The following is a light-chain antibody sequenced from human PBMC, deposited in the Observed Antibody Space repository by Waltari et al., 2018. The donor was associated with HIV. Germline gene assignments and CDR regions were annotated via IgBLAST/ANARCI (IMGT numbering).Light chain of an antibody. Sequence: QSLLTQPPSVSGAPGQRVTISCTGSRSNIGAGHEVHWYQQLPGTAPKLLIYDNTYRPSGVPDRFSGSKSGTSASLAITGLQAEDEADYYCQSFDSSLSGSLVFGGGTTLTVL. CDR1: RSNIGAGHE. CDR2: DNT. V-gene: IGLV1-40*01. CDR3: QSFDSSLSGSLV. J-gene: IGLJ2*01.